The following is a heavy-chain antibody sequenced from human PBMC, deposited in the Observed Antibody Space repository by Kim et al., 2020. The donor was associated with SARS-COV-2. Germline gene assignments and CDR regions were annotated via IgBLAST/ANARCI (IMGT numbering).Heavy chain of an antibody. CDR2: T. V-gene: IGHV1-3*01. Sequence: TKYSQRCQGRVTITRDTAASTVDMEMSSLTSEDTAIYYCARGWSATGIDPWGQGTLVTVSS. D-gene: IGHD2-15*01. J-gene: IGHJ5*02. CDR3: ARGWSATGIDP.